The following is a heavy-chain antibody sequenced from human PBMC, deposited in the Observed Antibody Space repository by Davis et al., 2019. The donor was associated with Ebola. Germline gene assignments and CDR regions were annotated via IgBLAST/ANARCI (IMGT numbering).Heavy chain of an antibody. J-gene: IGHJ4*02. Sequence: KVSCKGSGYNFNTYWITWVRQMPGKGLEWMGRIDPSDSFTQYSPSFQGHVTFSVDKSINTAYLQWSGLRASDTAIYYCTRHVVQMVHLETGFDYWGQGTLVAVSS. V-gene: IGHV5-10-1*01. CDR3: TRHVVQMVHLETGFDY. CDR2: IDPSDSFT. D-gene: IGHD2-8*01. CDR1: GYNFNTYW.